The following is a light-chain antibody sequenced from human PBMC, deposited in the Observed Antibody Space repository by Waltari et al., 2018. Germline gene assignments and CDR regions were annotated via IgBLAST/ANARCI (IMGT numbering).Light chain of an antibody. CDR2: TAS. Sequence: DIQMTQSPSSLSAPVGDRVTISCRASQSITGYLNWYQQKPGQAPKLLVYTASSLQSGIPLRFSGSGSGTDFTLTISSLQPEDFATYYCQQSYSTPYTFGQGTKLEIK. CDR3: QQSYSTPYT. J-gene: IGKJ2*01. CDR1: QSITGY. V-gene: IGKV1-39*01.